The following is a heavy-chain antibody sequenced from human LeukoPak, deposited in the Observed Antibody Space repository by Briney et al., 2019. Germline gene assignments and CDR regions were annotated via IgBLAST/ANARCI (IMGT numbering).Heavy chain of an antibody. CDR2: IKQDGSDK. Sequence: GGSLRLSCAASGFTFSSYWMNWVRQAPGKGLEWVANIKQDGSDKYYVDSVKGRFTISSDNAKNSLYLQMNSLRAEDTAVYYCARDYSASGAHDYWGQGTLVTVSS. CDR1: GFTFSSYW. CDR3: ARDYSASGAHDY. V-gene: IGHV3-7*01. D-gene: IGHD3-10*01. J-gene: IGHJ4*02.